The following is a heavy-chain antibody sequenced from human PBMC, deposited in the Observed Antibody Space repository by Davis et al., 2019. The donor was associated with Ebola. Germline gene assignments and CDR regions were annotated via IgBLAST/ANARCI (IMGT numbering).Heavy chain of an antibody. CDR2: VYYTGST. V-gene: IGHV4-59*01. CDR1: GGSISSYY. Sequence: PSETLSLTCTVSGGSISSYYWSWIRQPPGKGLEWIGYVYYTGSTNYNPSLKSRVTMSQDTSKNQFSLNLSSVTAADTAVYYCARNRDDYNWGGFDSWGPGTLVTVSS. J-gene: IGHJ4*02. CDR3: ARNRDDYNWGGFDS. D-gene: IGHD5-24*01.